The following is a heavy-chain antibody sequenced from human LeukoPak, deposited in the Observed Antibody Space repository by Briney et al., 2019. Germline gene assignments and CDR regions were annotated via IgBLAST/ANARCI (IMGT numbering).Heavy chain of an antibody. J-gene: IGHJ4*02. CDR3: ARTIFWSGYPYFDY. CDR2: INPNSGGT. Sequence: ASVKVSCKASGYTFTGYYMHWVRQAPGQGLEWMGWINPNSGGTNYAQKFQGRVTMTRDTSISTAYMELSRLRSDDTAVYYCARTIFWSGYPYFDYWGQGTLVTVSA. CDR1: GYTFTGYY. V-gene: IGHV1-2*02. D-gene: IGHD3-3*01.